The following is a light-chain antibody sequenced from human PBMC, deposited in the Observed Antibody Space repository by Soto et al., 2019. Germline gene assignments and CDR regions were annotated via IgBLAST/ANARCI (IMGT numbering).Light chain of an antibody. J-gene: IGLJ1*01. V-gene: IGLV2-11*01. CDR2: DVT. CDR1: SSDVGGYNY. Sequence: QSVLTQPRSVSGSPGQSVTISCTGTSSDVGGYNYVSWYQQHPGKAPKLMIYDVTKRPSGVPDRFSGSKSGNTASLTISGLQAEDEADYDCCSYAGSYISYVFGTGTKVTVL. CDR3: CSYAGSYISYV.